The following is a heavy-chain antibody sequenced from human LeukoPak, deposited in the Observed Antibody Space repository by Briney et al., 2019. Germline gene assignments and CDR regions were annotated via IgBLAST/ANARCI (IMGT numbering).Heavy chain of an antibody. V-gene: IGHV5-51*01. CDR2: IYPGDSDT. D-gene: IGHD3-9*01. J-gene: IGHJ4*02. Sequence: GESLKISCKGSGYSFTSYWIGWVRWMPGKGQEWMGIIYPGDSDTGYSPSFQGQVTISADKSISTAYLQWSSLKASDTAMYYCARHDILTGPKANGFDYWGQGTLVTVSS. CDR1: GYSFTSYW. CDR3: ARHDILTGPKANGFDY.